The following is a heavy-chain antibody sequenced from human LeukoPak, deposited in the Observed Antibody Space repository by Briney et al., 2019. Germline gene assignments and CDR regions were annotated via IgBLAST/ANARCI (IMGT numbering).Heavy chain of an antibody. CDR1: GGSISSGGYS. CDR3: ARGHCSSTSCHSYYYYGMDV. CDR2: IYHSGST. Sequence: KSSETLSLTCAVSGGSISSGGYSWSWIRQPPGKGLEWIGYIYHSGSTNYNPSLKSRVTISVDTSKNQFSLKLSSVTAADTAVYYCARGHCSSTSCHSYYYYGMDVWGKGTTVTVSS. D-gene: IGHD2-2*01. J-gene: IGHJ6*04. V-gene: IGHV4-30-2*01.